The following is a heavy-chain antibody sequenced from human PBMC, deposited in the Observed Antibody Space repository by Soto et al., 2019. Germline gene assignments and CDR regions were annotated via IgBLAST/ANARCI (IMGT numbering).Heavy chain of an antibody. CDR1: GGSISSGGYY. Sequence: QVQLQESGPGLMKPSQNLSLPCTVSGGSISSGGYYWSWIRQHPGKGLEWIGYIYYSGSTYYNPSLKSRVTLSVDPDKIPFSLNLSSVAAADTAVYYCARDYANCSGSYYYDASDIWVHGTMVTVST. CDR3: ARDYANCSGSYYYDASDI. CDR2: IYYSGST. D-gene: IGHD3-10*02. V-gene: IGHV4-31*03. J-gene: IGHJ3*02.